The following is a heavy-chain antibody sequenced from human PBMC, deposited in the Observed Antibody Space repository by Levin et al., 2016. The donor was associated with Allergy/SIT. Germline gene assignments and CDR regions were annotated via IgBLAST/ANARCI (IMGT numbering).Heavy chain of an antibody. Sequence: WIRQPPGKGLEWIGYIYYSGSTNYNPSLKSRVTISVDTSKNQFSLKLSSVTAADTAVYYCARLDPSGYPYYYGMDVWGQGTTVTVSS. J-gene: IGHJ6*02. V-gene: IGHV4-59*08. CDR3: ARLDPSGYPYYYGMDV. D-gene: IGHD3-22*01. CDR2: IYYSGST.